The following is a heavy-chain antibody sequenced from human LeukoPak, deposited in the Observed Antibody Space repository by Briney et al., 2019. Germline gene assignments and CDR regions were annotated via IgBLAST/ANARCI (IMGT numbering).Heavy chain of an antibody. Sequence: PGGSLRLSCAASGFTFSSYSMNWVRQAPGKGLEWVSYISSSGGSTYYADSVKGRFTISRDNSKNTLYLQMNSLRAEDTAVYYCAKEVMRVTTSLSFDYWGQGTLVTVSS. V-gene: IGHV3-23*01. CDR2: ISSSGGST. CDR1: GFTFSSYS. CDR3: AKEVMRVTTSLSFDY. J-gene: IGHJ4*02. D-gene: IGHD4-17*01.